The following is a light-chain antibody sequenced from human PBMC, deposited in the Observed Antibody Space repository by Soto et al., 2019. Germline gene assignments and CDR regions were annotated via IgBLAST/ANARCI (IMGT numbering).Light chain of an antibody. J-gene: IGLJ2*01. Sequence: QSVLTQPPSASGTPGQRVTISCSGSSSNIGSNYVYWYQQLPGTAPKLLIYRNNQRPSGVPDRFSGSKSGTSAALAISGLLSEDEADDYYSASYDSLRGYVVFGGGTKLTVL. CDR1: SSNIGSNY. V-gene: IGLV1-47*01. CDR3: SASYDSLRGYVV. CDR2: RNN.